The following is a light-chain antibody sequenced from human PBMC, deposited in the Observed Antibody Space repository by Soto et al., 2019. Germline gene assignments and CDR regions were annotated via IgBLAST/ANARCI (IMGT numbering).Light chain of an antibody. CDR1: PCVLHSAKNKNC. V-gene: IGKV4-1*01. Sequence: LVMTQCPDFLAASLGERATIPCKYSPCVLHSAKNKNCVTCYRRKPGPPPKSLILWASTRGSGAPDRFTGSGSGTDFTLTILSLQAEDVALYYCQQHYINPITFGQGTKVDI. CDR2: WAS. CDR3: QQHYINPIT. J-gene: IGKJ1*01.